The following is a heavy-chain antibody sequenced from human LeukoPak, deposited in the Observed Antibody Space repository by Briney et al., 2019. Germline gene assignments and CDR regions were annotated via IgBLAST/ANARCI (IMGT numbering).Heavy chain of an antibody. CDR3: VRMATGPSLGAFDV. V-gene: IGHV1-2*06. CDR1: AYTFIDHY. Sequence: ASVKVSCKASAYTFIDHYLHWVRQAPGQGLEWMGRLNPKSGDSSHAQKFEGRITMTRDTSISVAYMELGGLKSDDTAVYYYVRMATGPSLGAFDVWGQGTAVTVS. J-gene: IGHJ3*01. CDR2: LNPKSGDS. D-gene: IGHD1-1*01.